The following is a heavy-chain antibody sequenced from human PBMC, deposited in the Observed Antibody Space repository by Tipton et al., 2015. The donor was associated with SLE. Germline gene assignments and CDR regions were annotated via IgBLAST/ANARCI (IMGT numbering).Heavy chain of an antibody. CDR2: IYYSGST. V-gene: IGHV4-61*01. Sequence: LRLSCTVSGGSISSSSYYWSWIRQPPGKGLEWIGYIYYSGSTNYNPSLKSRVTISVDTSKNQFSLKMSSVTAADTAVYYCARYYYDSSGYYFDYWGQGTLVTVSS. D-gene: IGHD3-22*01. J-gene: IGHJ4*02. CDR1: GGSISSSSYY. CDR3: ARYYYDSSGYYFDY.